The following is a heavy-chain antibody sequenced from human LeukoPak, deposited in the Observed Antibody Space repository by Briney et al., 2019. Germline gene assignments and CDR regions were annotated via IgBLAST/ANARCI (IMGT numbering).Heavy chain of an antibody. J-gene: IGHJ4*02. CDR2: IRSKAYGGTT. CDR1: GFTFGDYA. D-gene: IGHD3-22*01. V-gene: IGHV3-49*04. Sequence: GGSLRLSCTASGFTFGDYAMSWVRQAPGKGLEWVGFIRSKAYGGTTEYAASVKGRFTISRDDSKSIAYLQMNSLKTEDTAVYYCTRDTLGSSGYYRRVWDHFDYWGQGTLVTVSS. CDR3: TRDTLGSSGYYRRVWDHFDY.